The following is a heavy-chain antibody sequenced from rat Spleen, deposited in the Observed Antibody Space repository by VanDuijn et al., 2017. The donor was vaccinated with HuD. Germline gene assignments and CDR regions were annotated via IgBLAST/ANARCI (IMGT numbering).Heavy chain of an antibody. D-gene: IGHD1-6*01. CDR2: INTGSGGT. CDR1: GYTFTSYY. Sequence: QVQLQQSGAELAKPGSSVKISCKASGYTFTSYYLSWIQQTTGQGLEYIGYINTGSGGTNYNEKFKGKATFTVEKSSSTAFMQRSSLKPDDSAVDSCAREVFMPFDYLGQRVLVTVSS. J-gene: IGHJ2*01. V-gene: IGHV1-43*01. CDR3: AREVFMPFDY.